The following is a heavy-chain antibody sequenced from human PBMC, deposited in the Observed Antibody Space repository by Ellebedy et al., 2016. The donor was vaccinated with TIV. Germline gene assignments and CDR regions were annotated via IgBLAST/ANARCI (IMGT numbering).Heavy chain of an antibody. CDR1: GGSISSGDYY. J-gene: IGHJ5*02. CDR3: ATSIAASLRWFDP. D-gene: IGHD6-13*01. CDR2: IHYSGST. V-gene: IGHV4-39*01. Sequence: SETLSLXXTVSGGSISSGDYYWGWIRQPPGKGLEWIGNIHYSGSTYYNPSLRSRVTISVDTSKNQFSLRLSSVTAADTALYYCATSIAASLRWFDPWGQGTLVTVSS.